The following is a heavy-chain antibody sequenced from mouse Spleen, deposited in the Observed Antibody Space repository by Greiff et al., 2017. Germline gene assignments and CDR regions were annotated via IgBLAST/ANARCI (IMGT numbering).Heavy chain of an antibody. V-gene: IGHV5-17*01. CDR1: GFTFSDYG. Sequence: EVKLMESGGGLVKPGGSLKLSCAASGFTFSDYGMHWVRQAPEKGLEWVAYISSGSSTIYYADTVKGRFTISRDNAKNTLFLQMTSLRSEDTAMYYCARTKLTLYYYAMDYWGQGTSVTVSS. CDR2: ISSGSSTI. CDR3: ARTKLTLYYYAMDY. D-gene: IGHD1-1*01. J-gene: IGHJ4*01.